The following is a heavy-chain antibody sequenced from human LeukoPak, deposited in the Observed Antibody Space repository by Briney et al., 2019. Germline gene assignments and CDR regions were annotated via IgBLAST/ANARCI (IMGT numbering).Heavy chain of an antibody. CDR1: GGSINSNKYY. D-gene: IGHD1-26*01. V-gene: IGHV4-39*01. Sequence: SETLSLTCTVSGGSINSNKYYRGWIRQPPGKGLEWIGSIYYSGSTYYNPTLKSRVTIFVDTSKNQFSLKLSSVTAADTAVYYCATPYSGGYQGLDIWGQGTMVSVSS. CDR3: ATPYSGGYQGLDI. J-gene: IGHJ3*02. CDR2: IYYSGST.